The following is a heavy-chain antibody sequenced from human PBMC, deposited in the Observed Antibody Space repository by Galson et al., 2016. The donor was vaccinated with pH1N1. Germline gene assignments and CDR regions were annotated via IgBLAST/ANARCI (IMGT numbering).Heavy chain of an antibody. CDR1: GYIFIRDY. V-gene: IGHV1-46*03. Sequence: SVKVSCKASGYIFIRDYFHWVRQAPGQGLEWMGVIDPSNGGTTFAQKLQSLVTMTRDTSTSTVYMELRGLKSEDTAVYYCIRDLGRLRDFWGQGTLVTVSS. CDR3: IRDLGRLRDF. D-gene: IGHD7-27*01. J-gene: IGHJ4*02. CDR2: IDPSNGGT.